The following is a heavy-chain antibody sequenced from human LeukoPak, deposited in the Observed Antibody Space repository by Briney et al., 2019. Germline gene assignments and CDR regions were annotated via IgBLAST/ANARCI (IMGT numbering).Heavy chain of an antibody. Sequence: GGSLRLSCAASGFTFSTFAMIWVRQAPGKGLEWVSYISSSSSTIYYADSVKGRFTISRDNAKNSLYLQMNSLRAEDTAVYYCARGHDFWSGYGYYYYYYMDVWGKGTTVTVSS. V-gene: IGHV3-48*01. CDR3: ARGHDFWSGYGYYYYYYMDV. CDR2: ISSSSSTI. D-gene: IGHD3-3*01. CDR1: GFTFSTFA. J-gene: IGHJ6*03.